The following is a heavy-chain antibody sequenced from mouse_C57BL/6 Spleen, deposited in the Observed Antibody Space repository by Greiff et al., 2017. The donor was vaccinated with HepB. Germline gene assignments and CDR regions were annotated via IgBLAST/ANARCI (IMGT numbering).Heavy chain of an antibody. V-gene: IGHV3-6*01. Sequence: VQLKESGPGLVKPSQSLSLTCSVTGYSITSGYYWNWIRQFPGNKLEWMGYISYDGSNNYNPSLKNRISITRDTSKNQFFLKLNSVTTEDTATYYCAISKRDYFDYWGQGTTLTVSS. CDR2: ISYDGSN. CDR1: GYSITSGYY. J-gene: IGHJ2*01. D-gene: IGHD2-5*01. CDR3: AISKRDYFDY.